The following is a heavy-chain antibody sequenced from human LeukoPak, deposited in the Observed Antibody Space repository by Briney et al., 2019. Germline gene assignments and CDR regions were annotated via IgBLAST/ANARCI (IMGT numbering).Heavy chain of an antibody. CDR2: ISGSGGST. Sequence: PGGSLRLSCAASGFTFSSYAMSWVRQAPGKGLEWVSSISGSGGSTYYADSVKGRFTISRDNAKNTLYLQMNSLRAEDTAVYYCARDASYYGSGSYSYDYWGQGTLVTVSS. D-gene: IGHD3-10*01. CDR1: GFTFSSYA. CDR3: ARDASYYGSGSYSYDY. V-gene: IGHV3-23*01. J-gene: IGHJ4*02.